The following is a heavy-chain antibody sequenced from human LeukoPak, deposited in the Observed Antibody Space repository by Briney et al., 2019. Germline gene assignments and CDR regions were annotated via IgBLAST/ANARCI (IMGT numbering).Heavy chain of an antibody. Sequence: PERSLRLSCAASGFIFSNYAMHWVRQAPGKGLEWVAVMSSDGGHKYYADSVKGRFTISRDNSKTTLFLQMNSLRAEDTAVYYCARDLGIVYYYGMDVWGQGTTVIVSS. CDR3: ARDLGIVYYYGMDV. CDR2: MSSDGGHK. J-gene: IGHJ6*02. D-gene: IGHD7-27*01. V-gene: IGHV3-30-3*01. CDR1: GFIFSNYA.